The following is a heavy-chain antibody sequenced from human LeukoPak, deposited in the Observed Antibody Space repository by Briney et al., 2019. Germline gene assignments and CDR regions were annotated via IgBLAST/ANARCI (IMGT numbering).Heavy chain of an antibody. CDR1: GFTFDDYW. CDR3: AELGITMIGGV. J-gene: IGHJ6*04. D-gene: IGHD3-10*02. CDR2: IKEDGSEK. Sequence: PGGSLRLSCAASGFTFDDYWMSWVRQAPGKRLEWVANIKEDGSEKNYVDSVKGRFIISRDNTKNSLYLQMNSLRAEDTAVYYCAELGITMIGGVWGKGTTVTISS. V-gene: IGHV3-7*01.